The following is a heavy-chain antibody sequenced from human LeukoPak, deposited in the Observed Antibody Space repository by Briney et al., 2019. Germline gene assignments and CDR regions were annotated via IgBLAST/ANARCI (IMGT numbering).Heavy chain of an antibody. V-gene: IGHV1-46*01. CDR1: GYTFTSYY. D-gene: IGHD3-3*01. J-gene: IGHJ4*02. CDR2: INPSGGST. CDR3: ARGLLRFLEWLNEPSDHFVY. Sequence: ASVKVSCKASGYTFTSYYMHWVRQAPGQGLEWMGIINPSGGSTSYAQKFQGRVTMTRDTSTSTVYMELSSLRSEDTAVYYCARGLLRFLEWLNEPSDHFVYWGQGTLVTVSS.